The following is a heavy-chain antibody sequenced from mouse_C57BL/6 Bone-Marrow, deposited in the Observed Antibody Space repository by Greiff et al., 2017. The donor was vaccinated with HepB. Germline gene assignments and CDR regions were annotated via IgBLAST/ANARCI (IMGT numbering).Heavy chain of an antibody. V-gene: IGHV1-64*01. D-gene: IGHD1-1*01. CDR3: ARDYGSSYGFAY. CDR2: IHPNSGST. CDR1: GYTFTSYW. Sequence: QVQLQQPGAELVKPGASVKLSCKASGYTFTSYWMHWVKQRTGQGLEWIGMIHPNSGSTNYNEKFKSKATLTVDKSSSTAYMQLSSLTSEDSAVYYCARDYGSSYGFAYWGQGTLVTVSA. J-gene: IGHJ3*01.